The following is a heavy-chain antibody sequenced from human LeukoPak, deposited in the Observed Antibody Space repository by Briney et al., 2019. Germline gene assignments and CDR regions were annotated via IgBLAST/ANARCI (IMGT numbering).Heavy chain of an antibody. CDR3: AKPSRGDGFDY. CDR1: GFTFSSYA. J-gene: IGHJ4*02. CDR2: ISGSGGST. D-gene: IGHD3-16*01. Sequence: GGSLRHSCAASGFTFSSYAMSWVRQAPGKGLEWVSAISGSGGSTYYADSVKGRFTISRDNSKDTLYLQMNSLRAEDTAVYYCAKPSRGDGFDYWGQGTLVTVSS. V-gene: IGHV3-23*01.